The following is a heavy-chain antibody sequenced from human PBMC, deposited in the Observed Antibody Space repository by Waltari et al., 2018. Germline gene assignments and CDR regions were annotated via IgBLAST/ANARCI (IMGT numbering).Heavy chain of an antibody. CDR1: GGSISSSNW. CDR2: IYHSGST. V-gene: IGHV4-4*02. Sequence: QVQLQESGPGLVKPSGTLSLTCAVSGGSISSSNWWSWVRQPPGKGLEWIGEIYHSGSTNYNPSLKSRVTISVDKSKNQFSLKLSSVTAADTAVYYCARDHKDYYDSSGYRFDYWGQGTLVTVSS. J-gene: IGHJ4*02. D-gene: IGHD3-22*01. CDR3: ARDHKDYYDSSGYRFDY.